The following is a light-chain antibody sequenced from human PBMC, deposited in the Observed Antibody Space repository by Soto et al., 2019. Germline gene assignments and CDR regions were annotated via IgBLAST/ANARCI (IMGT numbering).Light chain of an antibody. CDR3: KQARHNPLT. CDR1: ESLVFSNGHNY. Sequence: DIVLTQSPLSLSVSPGEPASISCWSSESLVFSNGHNYLDWYLQKPSQSPQLLIYLGSNRASGVPDRFSGSGSGTDFTLRISRVEAEDVGVYYCKQARHNPLTFGQGTQLEIK. V-gene: IGKV2-28*01. J-gene: IGKJ2*01. CDR2: LGS.